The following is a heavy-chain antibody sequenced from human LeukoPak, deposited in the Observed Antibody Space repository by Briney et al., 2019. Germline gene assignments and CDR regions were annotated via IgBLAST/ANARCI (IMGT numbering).Heavy chain of an antibody. V-gene: IGHV4-39*07. CDR1: GGSISSSSYY. D-gene: IGHD2-15*01. Sequence: SETLSLTCTVSGGSISSSSYYWGWIRQPPGKGLEWIGSIYYSGSTYYNPSLKSRVTISVDTSKNQFSLKLSSVTAADTAVYYCARGFIDFGVVVVAATDLFDYWGQGTLVTVSS. CDR3: ARGFIDFGVVVVAATDLFDY. J-gene: IGHJ4*02. CDR2: IYYSGST.